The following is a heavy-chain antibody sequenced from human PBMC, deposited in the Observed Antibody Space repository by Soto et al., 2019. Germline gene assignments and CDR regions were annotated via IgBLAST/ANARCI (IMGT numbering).Heavy chain of an antibody. CDR3: ARDIWTGYYNY. V-gene: IGHV4-34*01. CDR1: GGSFSGYY. CDR2: INHSEST. D-gene: IGHD3-9*01. Sequence: SETRSLTCAVYGGSFSGYYWSWIRQPPGRGLEWIGEINHSESTNYNPTLKRRVTISVDTAKTEFTLKICSVTAADTAVYYCARDIWTGYYNYWGQGTLVTVSS. J-gene: IGHJ4*02.